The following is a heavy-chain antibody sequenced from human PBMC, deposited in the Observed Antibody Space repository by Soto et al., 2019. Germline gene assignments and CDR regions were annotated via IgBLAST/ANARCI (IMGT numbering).Heavy chain of an antibody. D-gene: IGHD5-18*01. CDR3: ATRYSYVHF. V-gene: IGHV1-2*02. Sequence: ASVKVSCKSSGYAFTGYYIHWVRQAPGQGLEWMGWINPNSGDTNYAQKFQGRVTMTRDTSFSTAYMEPSSLRSDDTAVYYCATRYSYVHFWGQGTLVTVSS. CDR1: GYAFTGYY. J-gene: IGHJ4*02. CDR2: INPNSGDT.